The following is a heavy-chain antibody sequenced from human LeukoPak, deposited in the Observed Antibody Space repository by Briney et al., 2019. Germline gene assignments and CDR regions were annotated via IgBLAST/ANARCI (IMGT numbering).Heavy chain of an antibody. D-gene: IGHD2-2*01. Sequence: ASVKVSCKASGYTFTGYYMHWVRQAPGQGLEWMGWINPNSGGTNYAQKFQGRVTMTRDTSISTAYMELSRLRSDDTAVYYCAREREDIVVVPAASDAFDIWGQGTMVTVSS. J-gene: IGHJ3*02. CDR1: GYTFTGYY. V-gene: IGHV1-2*02. CDR2: INPNSGGT. CDR3: AREREDIVVVPAASDAFDI.